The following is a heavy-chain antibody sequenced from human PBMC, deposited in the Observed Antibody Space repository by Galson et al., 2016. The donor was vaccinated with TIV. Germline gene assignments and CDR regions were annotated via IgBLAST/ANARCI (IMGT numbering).Heavy chain of an antibody. Sequence: SLRLSCATSGFTLPNYGMTWVRQAPGKGLEWVAVIWYDGTNTHYADSVKGRLTISKDNSENTLNLQMNTLRAEDTAVYYCARTGANTLYSGGYGDDDGFDFWGQGTMVTVSS. CDR1: GFTLPNYG. CDR3: ARTGANTLYSGGYGDDDGFDF. V-gene: IGHV3-33*01. D-gene: IGHD1-26*01. J-gene: IGHJ3*01. CDR2: IWYDGTNT.